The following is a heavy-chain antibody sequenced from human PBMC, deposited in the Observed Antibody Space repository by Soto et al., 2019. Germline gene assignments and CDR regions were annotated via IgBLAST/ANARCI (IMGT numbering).Heavy chain of an antibody. V-gene: IGHV3-15*07. CDR3: TTDSHFTMKLVRFDY. CDR2: IKSKIAGGTT. Sequence: PGGSLRLSCAAADFTFTTAWINWVSQAPGKGLEWVGRIKSKIAGGTTDFAAPVKGRFAISRDDSRNMVYFQMNSLKIEDTAVYYCTTDSHFTMKLVRFDYWGLGTLVTVSS. J-gene: IGHJ4*01. D-gene: IGHD3-22*01. CDR1: DFTFTTAW.